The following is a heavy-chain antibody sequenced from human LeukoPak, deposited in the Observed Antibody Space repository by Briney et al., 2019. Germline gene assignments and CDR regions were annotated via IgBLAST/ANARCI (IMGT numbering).Heavy chain of an antibody. CDR2: IIPILGIA. J-gene: IGHJ4*02. Sequence: SVKVSCKASGGTFSSYTICWVRQAPGQGLEWIGRIIPILGIANYAQKLQGRVTITADKSTSTAYMELSSLRSEDTAVYYCASSTVTTAYGRGCWGQGTLVTVSS. V-gene: IGHV1-69*02. CDR3: ASSTVTTAYGRGC. CDR1: GGTFSSYT. D-gene: IGHD4-11*01.